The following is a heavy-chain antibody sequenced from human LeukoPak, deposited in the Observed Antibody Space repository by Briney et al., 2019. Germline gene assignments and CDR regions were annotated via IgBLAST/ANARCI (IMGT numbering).Heavy chain of an antibody. D-gene: IGHD1-26*01. CDR2: IYYSGSGST. CDR1: GGSISSSSYY. J-gene: IGHJ3*02. V-gene: IGHV4-39*07. CDR3: ARDRGIVGAAAAFDI. Sequence: PSETLSLTCTVSGGSISSSSYYWGWIRQPPGKGLEWIGSIYYSGSGSTYYNPSLQSRVTISVDTSKNQFSLKLSSVTAADTAVYYCARDRGIVGAAAAFDIWGQGTMVTVSS.